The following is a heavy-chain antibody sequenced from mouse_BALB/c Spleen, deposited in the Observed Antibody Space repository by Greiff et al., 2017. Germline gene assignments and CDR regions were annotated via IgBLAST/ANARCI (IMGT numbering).Heavy chain of an antibody. CDR2: ISYSGST. V-gene: IGHV3-2*02. CDR3: ARFTTVNYFDY. Sequence: VQLKESGPGLVKPSQSLSLTCTVTGYSITSDYAWNWIRQFPGNKLEWMGYISYSGSTSYNPSLKSRISITRDTSKNQFFLQLNSVTTEDTATYYCARFTTVNYFDYWGQGTTLTVSS. D-gene: IGHD1-1*01. CDR1: GYSITSDYA. J-gene: IGHJ2*01.